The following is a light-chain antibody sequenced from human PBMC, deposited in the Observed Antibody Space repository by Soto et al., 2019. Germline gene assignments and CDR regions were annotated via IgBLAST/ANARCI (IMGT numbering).Light chain of an antibody. CDR2: EVS. CDR1: SSDVGARNF. CDR3: SSYAGSNNYV. Sequence: SALTQPPSASGSPGEAVTIYCNGTSSDVGARNFVSWHQQHPGKAPKLMIYEVSKRPSGVPDRFSGSRSGNTASLTVSGLQAEDEADYYCSSYAGSNNYVFGTGTKVTVL. V-gene: IGLV2-8*01. J-gene: IGLJ1*01.